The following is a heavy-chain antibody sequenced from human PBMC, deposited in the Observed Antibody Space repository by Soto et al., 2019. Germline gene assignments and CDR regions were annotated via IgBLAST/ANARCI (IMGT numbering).Heavy chain of an antibody. CDR3: ASRGYCTNGVCFPFDY. V-gene: IGHV3-48*01. CDR1: GFTFSSYS. J-gene: IGHJ4*02. CDR2: ISSSSSTI. Sequence: GGSLRLSCAASGFTFSSYSMNWVRQAPGKGLEWVSYISSSSSTIYYADSVKGRFTISRDNAKNSLYLQMNSLRAEDTAVYYCASRGYCTNGVCFPFDYWGQGTLVTVSS. D-gene: IGHD2-8*01.